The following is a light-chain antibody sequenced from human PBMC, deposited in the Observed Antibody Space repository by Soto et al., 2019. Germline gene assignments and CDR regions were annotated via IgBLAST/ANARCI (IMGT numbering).Light chain of an antibody. J-gene: IGKJ4*01. Sequence: DIQMTQSPSSLSASLGDRVTITCRASQNIDNYLNWYQHKPGEAPKLLIYATSTLQSGVPSRFSGSGSGTEFTLTISSLQPEDSATYCCQESYTGPAVSFGGGTKVDIK. CDR3: QESYTGPAVS. CDR2: ATS. CDR1: QNIDNY. V-gene: IGKV1-39*01.